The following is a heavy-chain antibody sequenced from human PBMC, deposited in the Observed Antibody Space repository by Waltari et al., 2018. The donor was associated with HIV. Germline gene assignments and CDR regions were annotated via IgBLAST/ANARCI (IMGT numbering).Heavy chain of an antibody. Sequence: ELQLFEPGGGVVQPGGSLRISCAASGVPFSSEATSLVRHAPGKGLEWVSAISGSGGSTYYADSVKGRFTISRDNSKNTLYLQMNSLRAEDTAVYYCAKVRYYYDSSGYGDWGQGTLVTVSS. CDR3: AKVRYYYDSSGYGD. J-gene: IGHJ4*02. CDR1: GVPFSSEA. V-gene: IGHV3-23*01. CDR2: ISGSGGST. D-gene: IGHD3-22*01.